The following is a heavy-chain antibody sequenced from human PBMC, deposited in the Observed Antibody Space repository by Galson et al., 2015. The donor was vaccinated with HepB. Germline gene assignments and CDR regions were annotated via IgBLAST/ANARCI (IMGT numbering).Heavy chain of an antibody. D-gene: IGHD6-19*01. V-gene: IGHV3-15*07. CDR2: IKSKTDGGTT. J-gene: IGHJ4*01. Sequence: SLRLSCAGSGFAFNNAWMNWVRQAPGKGLEWVGRIKSKTDGGTTDYAAPVNGSFTISRDDSKNMLYLQMTSLKAEDTGVYYCTTDFGSGYYSTGWSHFDFWGQGTRVSVST. CDR3: TTDFGSGYYSTGWSHFDF. CDR1: GFAFNNAW.